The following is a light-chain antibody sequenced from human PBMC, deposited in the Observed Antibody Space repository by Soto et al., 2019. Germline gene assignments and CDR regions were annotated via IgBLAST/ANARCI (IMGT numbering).Light chain of an antibody. V-gene: IGKV3-15*01. Sequence: EIVMTQSPATLSVSPGERATLSCRASQIVTSNLAWYQQKPGRAPRLLIYGASTRATGIPARFSGSGSGTEFTLTISNLQPEDFATYYCQQSYRFPKTFGRGTKVEVK. J-gene: IGKJ1*01. CDR2: GAS. CDR3: QQSYRFPKT. CDR1: QIVTSN.